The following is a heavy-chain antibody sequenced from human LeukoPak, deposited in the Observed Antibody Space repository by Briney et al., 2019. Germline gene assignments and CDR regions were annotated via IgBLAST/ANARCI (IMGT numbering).Heavy chain of an antibody. CDR1: GFTFSSYS. CDR3: ARGLNWGSTFYFDY. J-gene: IGHJ4*02. D-gene: IGHD7-27*01. CDR2: ISSSSSYI. V-gene: IGHV3-21*01. Sequence: GGSLRLSCAASGFTFSSYSMNWDRQAPGKGLEWVSSISSSSSYIYYADSVKGRFTISRDNAKNSLYLQMNSLRAEDTAVYYCARGLNWGSTFYFDYWGQGTLVTVSS.